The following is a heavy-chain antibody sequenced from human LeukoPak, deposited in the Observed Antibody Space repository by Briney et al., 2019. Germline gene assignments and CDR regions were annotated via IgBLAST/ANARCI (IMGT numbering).Heavy chain of an antibody. V-gene: IGHV4-34*01. Sequence: SETLSLTCAVYGGSFSGYYWSWIRQPPGKGLEWIGEINHSGSTNYNPSLKSRVTISVDTSKNRFCLKLNSVTAADTAVYYCARDKDSGTNHANIRNDVWGEGTTVTVS. CDR3: ARDKDSGTNHANIRNDV. CDR1: GGSFSGYY. D-gene: IGHD1-26*01. J-gene: IGHJ3*01. CDR2: INHSGST.